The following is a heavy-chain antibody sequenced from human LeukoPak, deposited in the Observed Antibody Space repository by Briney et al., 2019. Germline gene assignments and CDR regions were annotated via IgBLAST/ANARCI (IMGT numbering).Heavy chain of an antibody. J-gene: IGHJ4*02. Sequence: PSETLSFNSAGYSGSVSCLHWRRIRQPPGKGLEWIGEINHSGSTNYNPSLKSRLTISVDTSKNQCSLKLSSVTAADTAVYYCARGGRDTSAFGPAPSCLDLSLLLHCWRQGTLVSVSS. V-gene: IGHV4-34*01. D-gene: IGHD3-22*01. CDR3: ARGGRDTSAFGPAPSCLDLSLLLHC. CDR2: INHSGST. CDR1: SGSVSCLH.